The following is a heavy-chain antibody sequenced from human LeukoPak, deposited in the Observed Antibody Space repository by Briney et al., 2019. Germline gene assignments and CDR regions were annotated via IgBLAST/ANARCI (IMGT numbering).Heavy chain of an antibody. V-gene: IGHV3-21*01. D-gene: IGHD3-3*01. Sequence: GGSLRLSCAASGFTSSSYSMNWVRQAPGKGLEWVSSISSSSSYIYYADSVKGRFTISRDNAKNSLYLQMNSLRAEDTAVYYCARATYYDFWSYYYMDVWGKGTTVTVSS. CDR3: ARATYYDFWSYYYMDV. CDR1: GFTSSSYS. J-gene: IGHJ6*03. CDR2: ISSSSSYI.